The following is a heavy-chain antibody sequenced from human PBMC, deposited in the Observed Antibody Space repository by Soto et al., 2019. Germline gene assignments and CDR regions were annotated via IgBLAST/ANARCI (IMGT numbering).Heavy chain of an antibody. V-gene: IGHV3-23*01. CDR2: IGGTSGST. J-gene: IGHJ4*02. CDR1: GFTFSNFV. D-gene: IGHD3-10*01. Sequence: EVHLLESGGGLVRPGGSLRLSCTASGFTFSNFVMGWVRRAPGKGLEWVSAIGGTSGSTYYADSVKGRFTISRDNAKNTLHLQMNSLRAEDTAVYYCVRDQEGKGAVLDYWGQGTLVTVSS. CDR3: VRDQEGKGAVLDY.